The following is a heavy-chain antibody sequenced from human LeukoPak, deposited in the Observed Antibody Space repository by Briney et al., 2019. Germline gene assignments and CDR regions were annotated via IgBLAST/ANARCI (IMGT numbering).Heavy chain of an antibody. CDR2: ISAYNGNT. D-gene: IGHD3-22*01. CDR1: GYTFTSYG. V-gene: IGHV1-18*01. Sequence: GASVKVSCKASGYTFTSYGISWVRQAPGQGLEWMGWISAYNGNTNYAQKFQGRVTMTTDTSTSTAYMELRSLRSDDTAVYYCARDSCYDSSGYQPFDYWGQGTLVTVSS. CDR3: ARDSCYDSSGYQPFDY. J-gene: IGHJ4*02.